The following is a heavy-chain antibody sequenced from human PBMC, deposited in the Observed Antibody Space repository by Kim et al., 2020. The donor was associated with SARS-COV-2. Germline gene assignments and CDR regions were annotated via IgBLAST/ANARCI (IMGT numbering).Heavy chain of an antibody. D-gene: IGHD3-10*01. Sequence: SETLSLTCAVYGGSFSGYYWSWIRQPPGKGLEWIGEINHSGSTNYNPSLKSRVTISVDTSKNQFSLKLSSVTAADTAVYYCARETVLLWFGFDPWGQGTLVKVSS. CDR1: GGSFSGYY. CDR2: INHSGST. V-gene: IGHV4-34*01. CDR3: ARETVLLWFGFDP. J-gene: IGHJ5*02.